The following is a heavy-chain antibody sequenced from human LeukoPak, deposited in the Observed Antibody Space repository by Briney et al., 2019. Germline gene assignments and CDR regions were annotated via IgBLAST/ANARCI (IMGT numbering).Heavy chain of an antibody. CDR2: INWNGGST. D-gene: IGHD6-25*01. Sequence: GGSLRLSCAASGFTFDDYGMSWVRQAPGKGLEWVSGINWNGGSTGYADSVKGRFTISRDNAKNSLYLQMNSLRAEDTALYYCARCGRRTYYYYYMDVWGKGTTVTVSS. V-gene: IGHV3-20*04. J-gene: IGHJ6*03. CDR3: ARCGRRTYYYYYMDV. CDR1: GFTFDDYG.